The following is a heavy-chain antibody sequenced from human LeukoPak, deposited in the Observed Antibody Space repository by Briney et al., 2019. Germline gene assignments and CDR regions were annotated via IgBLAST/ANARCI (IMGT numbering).Heavy chain of an antibody. V-gene: IGHV1-2*02. D-gene: IGHD1-7*01. CDR3: ARDEGELYLDY. CDR2: INPNSGGT. J-gene: IGHJ4*02. CDR1: GYTFTGYY. Sequence: ASVKVSCKASGYTFTGYYMHWVRQAPGQGLEWMGWINPNSGGTYYAQKFQGRVSMTGDTSISTAYMELSGLTPDDTAVYFCARDEGELYLDYWGQGTLVTVSS.